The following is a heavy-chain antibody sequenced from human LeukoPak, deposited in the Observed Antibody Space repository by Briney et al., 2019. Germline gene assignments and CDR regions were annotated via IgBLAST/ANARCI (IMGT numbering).Heavy chain of an antibody. D-gene: IGHD3-9*01. V-gene: IGHV1-2*02. CDR3: ARGVRYVDWLSPDAFDI. J-gene: IGHJ3*02. Sequence: ASVKVCCTASGYTFTGYYMAWERHAPGQGLEWMGWINPNSGGTNYAQKFQGRVTMTRDTSISTAYMELSRLRSDDTAVYYCARGVRYVDWLSPDAFDIWGQGAMVTVSS. CDR2: INPNSGGT. CDR1: GYTFTGYY.